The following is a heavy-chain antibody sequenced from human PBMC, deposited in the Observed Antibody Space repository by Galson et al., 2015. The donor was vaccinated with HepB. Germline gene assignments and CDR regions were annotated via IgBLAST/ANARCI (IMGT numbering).Heavy chain of an antibody. D-gene: IGHD1-20*01. J-gene: IGHJ3*02. V-gene: IGHV3-30*04. CDR3: ARGYDWNDSDAFDI. CDR2: ISYDGSNK. Sequence: SLRLSCAASGFTFSSYAMHWVRQAPGKGLEWVAVISYDGSNKYYADSVKGRFTISRDNSKNTLYLQMNSLRAEDTAVYYCARGYDWNDSDAFDIWGQGTMVTVSS. CDR1: GFTFSSYA.